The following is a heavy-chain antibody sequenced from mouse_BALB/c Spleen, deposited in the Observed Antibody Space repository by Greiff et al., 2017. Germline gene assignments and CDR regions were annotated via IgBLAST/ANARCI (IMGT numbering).Heavy chain of an antibody. Sequence: EVKLMESGGGLVKPGGSLKLSCAASGFAFSSYDMAWVRQTPEKRLEWVAYISSGGGSTYYPDTVKGRFTISRDNAKNTLYLQMSSLKSEDTAMYYCARPLYGYDRGAWFAYWGQGTLVTVSA. V-gene: IGHV5-12-1*01. CDR1: GFAFSSYD. D-gene: IGHD2-2*01. CDR3: ARPLYGYDRGAWFAY. CDR2: ISSGGGST. J-gene: IGHJ3*01.